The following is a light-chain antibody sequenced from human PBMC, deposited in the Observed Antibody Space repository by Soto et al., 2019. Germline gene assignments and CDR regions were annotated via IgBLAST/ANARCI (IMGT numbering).Light chain of an antibody. J-gene: IGKJ5*01. CDR1: QSVSSN. CDR3: QQYNNWSPIT. CDR2: GAS. Sequence: EIVMTQSPATLSVSPGERATLSCRASQSVSSNLAWYQQKPGQAPRLLIYGASTRATGIPARFSGNRSGTDFTLTISSLQSEDFAVYYCQQYNNWSPITFGQGTRLEMK. V-gene: IGKV3-15*01.